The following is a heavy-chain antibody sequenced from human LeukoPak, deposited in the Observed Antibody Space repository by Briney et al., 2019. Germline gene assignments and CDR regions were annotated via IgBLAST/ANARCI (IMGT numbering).Heavy chain of an antibody. J-gene: IGHJ4*02. CDR1: GYTLAELS. V-gene: IGHV1-24*01. CDR3: ATSRWLARYAFDY. CDR2: FDPEDGET. D-gene: IGHD6-19*01. Sequence: GASVKVSCKVSGYTLAELSMHWVRRAPGKGLEWMGGFDPEDGETIYAQKFQGRVTMTEDTSTDTAYMELSSLRSEDTAVYYCATSRWLARYAFDYWGQGTLVTVSS.